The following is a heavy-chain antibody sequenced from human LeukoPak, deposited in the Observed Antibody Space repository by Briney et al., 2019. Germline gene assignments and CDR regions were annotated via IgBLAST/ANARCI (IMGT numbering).Heavy chain of an antibody. D-gene: IGHD4-17*01. CDR3: ARVNSVTTGDAFDI. Sequence: GGSLRLSCAASGFTFSTYWMAWVRQAPGKGLEWVANIKQGGSEKYYVDSVKGRFTISRDNARDSLYLQMNSLRVEDTALYYCARVNSVTTGDAFDIWGQGTMVTVSS. CDR1: GFTFSTYW. CDR2: IKQGGSEK. J-gene: IGHJ3*02. V-gene: IGHV3-7*03.